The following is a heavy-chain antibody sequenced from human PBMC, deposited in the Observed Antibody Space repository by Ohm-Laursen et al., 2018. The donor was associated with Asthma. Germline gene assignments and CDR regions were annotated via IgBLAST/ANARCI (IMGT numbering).Heavy chain of an antibody. J-gene: IGHJ4*02. Sequence: LSLTCAASGFTFSDYALTWVRQAPGKGLEWVAGVSANSGKTRYADSVKGRFTISRDNPKNILYLQMNSLRADDTAVYFCAKDVFAGPNVVVVTAADCWGQGTLVTVSS. D-gene: IGHD2-21*02. CDR2: VSANSGKT. V-gene: IGHV3-23*01. CDR3: AKDVFAGPNVVVVTAADC. CDR1: GFTFSDYA.